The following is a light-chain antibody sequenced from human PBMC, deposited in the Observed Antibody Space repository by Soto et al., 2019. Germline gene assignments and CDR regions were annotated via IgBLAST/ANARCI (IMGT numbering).Light chain of an antibody. V-gene: IGLV2-8*01. Sequence: QSALTQPPPPPGPPGQPVTISCPGTSMDVGGYNYASWYQRHPGKAPKLRISEVSKRPSGVPDRFSGSKSGNTASLTVSGLQAEDEADYYCSSFAGNNNLVFGGGTKLTVL. CDR2: EVS. CDR1: SMDVGGYNY. CDR3: SSFAGNNNLV. J-gene: IGLJ2*01.